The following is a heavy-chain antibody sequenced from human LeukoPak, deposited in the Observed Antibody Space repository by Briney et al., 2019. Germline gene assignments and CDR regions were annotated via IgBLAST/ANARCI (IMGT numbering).Heavy chain of an antibody. CDR1: GFTFSSYG. V-gene: IGHV3-30*18. J-gene: IGHJ4*02. CDR3: AKLDTAMAIDY. CDR2: ISYDGSNK. D-gene: IGHD5-18*01. Sequence: GRSLRLSCAASGFTFSSYGMHWVRQAPGKGLEWVAVISYDGSNKYYADSVKGRFTISRDNSKNTLYLQMNSLRAEDTAVYYCAKLDTAMAIDYWGQGTLVTVSS.